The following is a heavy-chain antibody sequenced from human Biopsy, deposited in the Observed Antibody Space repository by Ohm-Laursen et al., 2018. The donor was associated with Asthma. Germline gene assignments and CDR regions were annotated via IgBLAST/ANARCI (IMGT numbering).Heavy chain of an antibody. V-gene: IGHV1-69*06. CDR1: GGMFGNYA. CDR3: ASDFPKDYVRCNFQF. J-gene: IGHJ4*02. Sequence: SVKVSCKASGGMFGNYAISWVRQAPGLGLEWMGGISPIFGSSNYAQRFQGRVTITADIFTRTVYMELSGLSSDDTAVYYCASDFPKDYVRCNFQFWGQGTLVTVSS. CDR2: ISPIFGSS. D-gene: IGHD4-17*01.